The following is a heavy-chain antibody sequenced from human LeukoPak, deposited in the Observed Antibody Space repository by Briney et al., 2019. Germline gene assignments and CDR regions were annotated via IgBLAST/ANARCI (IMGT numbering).Heavy chain of an antibody. D-gene: IGHD2-21*02. Sequence: PGGSLRLSCAASGFTFSRNAMNWVRQAPGKGLEWVANIKQDGSEKYYVDSVKGRFTISRDNAKHSLYLQMNSLRAEDTAVYYCARATFVVTAVVDYWGQGTLVTVSS. V-gene: IGHV3-7*03. CDR3: ARATFVVTAVVDY. CDR1: GFTFSRNA. CDR2: IKQDGSEK. J-gene: IGHJ4*02.